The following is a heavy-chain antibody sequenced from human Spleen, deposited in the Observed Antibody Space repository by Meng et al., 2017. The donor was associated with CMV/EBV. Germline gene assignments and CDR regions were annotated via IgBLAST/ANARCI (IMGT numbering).Heavy chain of an antibody. J-gene: IGHJ4*02. CDR2: IIPIFGTA. CDR1: VGTFSSYA. D-gene: IGHD3-16*01. CDR3: ARGVGGSPGSLNDY. Sequence: VHLVESVGEVKKPGASGMVSCKARVGTFSSYAIRWVRQAPGQGLEWMGGIIPIFGTANYAQKFQGRVTITADESTSTAYMELSSLRSEDTAVYYCARGVGGSPGSLNDYWGQGTLVTVSS. V-gene: IGHV1-69*12.